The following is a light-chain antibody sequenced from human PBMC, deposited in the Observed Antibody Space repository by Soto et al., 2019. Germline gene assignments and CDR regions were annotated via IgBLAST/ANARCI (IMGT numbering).Light chain of an antibody. CDR2: GAS. Sequence: EIVLTQSPGTLSLSPGERATLSCRASQIVNSIYLAWYQQKPGQPPRLLIYGASSRATGIPDRFSGSGSGTDFTLTISRLEPEDFAVYHCQQFSSSFTWTFGPGTKVDIK. CDR1: QIVNSIY. J-gene: IGKJ1*01. V-gene: IGKV3-20*01. CDR3: QQFSSSFTWT.